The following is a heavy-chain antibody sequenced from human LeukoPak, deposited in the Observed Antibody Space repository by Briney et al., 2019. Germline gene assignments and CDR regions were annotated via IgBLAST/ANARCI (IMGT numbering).Heavy chain of an antibody. CDR1: GFTVSNNY. CDR3: ARDSEQQLVLGAFDI. CDR2: IFSDGST. Sequence: GSLRLSCVASGFTVSNNYMSWVRQAPGKGLEWVSVIFSDGSTYYTDSVKGRFTISRDNSKNTLYLQMNSLRAEDTAVYYCARDSEQQLVLGAFDIWGRGTMVTVSS. D-gene: IGHD6-13*01. V-gene: IGHV3-66*01. J-gene: IGHJ3*02.